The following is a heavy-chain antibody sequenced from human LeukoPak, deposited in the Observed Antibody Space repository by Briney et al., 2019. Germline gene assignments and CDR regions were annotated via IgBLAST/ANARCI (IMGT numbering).Heavy chain of an antibody. CDR1: GGSISSYY. J-gene: IGHJ3*02. V-gene: IGHV4-59*01. CDR3: ARAKPGSDAFDI. CDR2: IYYSGST. Sequence: SETLSLTCTVSGGSISSYYWSWIRQPPGKGLEWIGYIYYSGSTNYNPSLKSRVTISVDTSKNQFSLKLSSVTAADTAVYYCARAKPGSDAFDIWGQGTMVTVSS.